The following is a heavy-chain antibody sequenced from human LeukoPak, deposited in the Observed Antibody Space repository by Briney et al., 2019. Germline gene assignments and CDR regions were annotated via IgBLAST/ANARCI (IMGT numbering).Heavy chain of an antibody. CDR3: ARRGLKGWYFDL. V-gene: IGHV5-51*01. CDR1: GYTFTSYW. CDR2: IYPGDSDT. J-gene: IGHJ2*01. Sequence: ASVKVSCKASGYTFTSYWIGWVRQMPGKGLEWMGIIYPGDSDTRYSPSFQGQVTISADKSISTAYLQWSSLKASDTAMYYCARRGLKGWYFDLWGRGTLVTVSS. D-gene: IGHD3-16*01.